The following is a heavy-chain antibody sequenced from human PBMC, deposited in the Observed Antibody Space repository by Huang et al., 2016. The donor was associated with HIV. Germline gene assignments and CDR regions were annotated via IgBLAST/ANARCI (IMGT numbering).Heavy chain of an antibody. J-gene: IGHJ4*02. D-gene: IGHD3-22*01. Sequence: VQLIESGGGVVQPGKSLRLSCVTSGFILSNYGMHWVRQAAGKGLKWVAFIRNDGMKNNYADSVRGRFTVGRDNGNNTLVLQMRSLGVDDTAVYYCARGDYYDSSGYHPGYFDYWGQGILVTVSS. CDR1: GFILSNYG. V-gene: IGHV3-33*04. CDR2: IRNDGMKN. CDR3: ARGDYYDSSGYHPGYFDY.